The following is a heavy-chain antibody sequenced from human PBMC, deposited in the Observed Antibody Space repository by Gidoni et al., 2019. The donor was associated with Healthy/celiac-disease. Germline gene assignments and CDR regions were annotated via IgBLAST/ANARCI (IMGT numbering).Heavy chain of an antibody. CDR1: VGTFSSYA. CDR3: ARDHNYYGSGTGGWFDP. V-gene: IGHV1-69*06. D-gene: IGHD3-10*01. CDR2: IIPIFGTA. Sequence: QVQLVQSGAEVKKPGSSVKVSCKASVGTFSSYAISWVRQAPGQGLEWMGGIIPIFGTANDAQKFQGRVTITADKSTSTAYMELSSLRSEDTAVYYCARDHNYYGSGTGGWFDPWGQGTLVTVSS. J-gene: IGHJ5*02.